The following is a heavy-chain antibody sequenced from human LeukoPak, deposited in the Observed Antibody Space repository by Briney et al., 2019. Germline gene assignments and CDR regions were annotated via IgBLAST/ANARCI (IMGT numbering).Heavy chain of an antibody. J-gene: IGHJ3*02. CDR3: ARVVVRGVMTYAFDI. Sequence: GGSLRLSCAASGFTFSSYAMHWVRQAPCKGLEWVAVISYDGSNKYYADSVKGRFTISRDNSKNTLYLQMNSLRAEDTAVYYCARVVVRGVMTYAFDIWGQGTMVTVSS. D-gene: IGHD3-10*01. CDR2: ISYDGSNK. CDR1: GFTFSSYA. V-gene: IGHV3-30-3*01.